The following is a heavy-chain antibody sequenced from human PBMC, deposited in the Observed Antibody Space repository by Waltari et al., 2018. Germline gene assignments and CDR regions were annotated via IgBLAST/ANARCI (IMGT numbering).Heavy chain of an antibody. D-gene: IGHD3-22*01. CDR3: VKEVHDNSGSLKYFHH. CDR1: GYTFTAYY. J-gene: IGHJ1*01. V-gene: IGHV1-2*06. Sequence: QVQLVPSGAEVKKPGASVKVSCKASGYTFTAYYLHWVRQAPGQGLEWMGRINPNTGGTNYAQKFQGRVTMTRDTSITTAYMELSSLGSDDMAVYYCVKEVHDNSGSLKYFHHWGQGTPVTVSS. CDR2: INPNTGGT.